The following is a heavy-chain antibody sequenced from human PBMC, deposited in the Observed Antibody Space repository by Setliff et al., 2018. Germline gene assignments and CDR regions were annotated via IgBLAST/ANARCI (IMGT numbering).Heavy chain of an antibody. Sequence: LRLSCEASGFTFSSYTMTWVRQAPGEGLEWVSAISGSGAISYADSVKGRFTISRDNSKNTLYLQMNSLRPDDTAVYYCAKDIYGSGSYAVGGYFDYWGQGTQVTVSS. CDR2: ISGSGAI. J-gene: IGHJ4*02. CDR1: GFTFSSYT. D-gene: IGHD3-10*01. V-gene: IGHV3-23*01. CDR3: AKDIYGSGSYAVGGYFDY.